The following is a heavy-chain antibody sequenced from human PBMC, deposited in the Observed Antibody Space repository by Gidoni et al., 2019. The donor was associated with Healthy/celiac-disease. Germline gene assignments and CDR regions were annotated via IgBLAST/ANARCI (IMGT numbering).Heavy chain of an antibody. CDR2: ISDSGST. CDR3: ARHSRWYYDSGGYYY. V-gene: IGHV4-59*08. J-gene: IGHJ4*02. Sequence: QVQLQESGPGLVMPSATLSLTCTASGGSISSFYWIWIRQPPGKGLEWIGYISDSGSTNYNPSLKSRVTISVDTSKNQFAGKLSSVTAADTAVYYCARHSRWYYDSGGYYYWGQGTLVTVSS. D-gene: IGHD3-22*01. CDR1: GGSISSFY.